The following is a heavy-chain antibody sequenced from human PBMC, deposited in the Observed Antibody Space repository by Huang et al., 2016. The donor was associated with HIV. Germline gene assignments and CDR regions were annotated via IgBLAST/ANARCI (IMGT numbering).Heavy chain of an antibody. Sequence: QLQESGPGLVRHSDTLSLTCSVSGGSISSRSHHWGWFRQPPGRGLEWIGTMYFSGSRYYNPSLESRLTMSMDTSKNKFSLKLNSVTTADTAVYFCARLGVSGFYYMDVWGKGTAVLVSS. J-gene: IGHJ6*03. CDR2: MYFSGSR. CDR3: ARLGVSGFYYMDV. CDR1: GGSISSRSHH. D-gene: IGHD1-26*01. V-gene: IGHV4-39*01.